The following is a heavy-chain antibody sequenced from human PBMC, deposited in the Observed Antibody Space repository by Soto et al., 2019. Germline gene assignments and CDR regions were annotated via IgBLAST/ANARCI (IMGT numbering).Heavy chain of an antibody. V-gene: IGHV5-10-1*01. D-gene: IGHD3-10*01. CDR1: GYSFTSYW. J-gene: IGHJ6*02. CDR2: IDPSDSYT. Sequence: GESLKISCKGSGYSFTSYWISWVRQMPGKGLEWMGRIDPSDSYTNYSPSFQGHVTISADKSISTAYLQWSSLKASDTAMYYCARLKEGMAPRPDYYYYGMDVWGQGTTVTVSS. CDR3: ARLKEGMAPRPDYYYYGMDV.